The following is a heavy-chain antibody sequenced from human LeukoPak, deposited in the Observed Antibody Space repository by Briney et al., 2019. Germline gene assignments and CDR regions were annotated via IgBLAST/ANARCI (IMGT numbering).Heavy chain of an antibody. CDR3: ARASPRIAAAPFDY. CDR2: ISSSSSYI. J-gene: IGHJ4*02. CDR1: GFTFSTYS. Sequence: GGSLRLSCAASGFTFSTYSMNWVRQAPGKGLEWVSSISSSSSYICYADSVKGRFTISRDNAKNSLYLQMNSLRAEDTAVYYCARASPRIAAAPFDYWGQGTLVTVSS. V-gene: IGHV3-21*01. D-gene: IGHD6-13*01.